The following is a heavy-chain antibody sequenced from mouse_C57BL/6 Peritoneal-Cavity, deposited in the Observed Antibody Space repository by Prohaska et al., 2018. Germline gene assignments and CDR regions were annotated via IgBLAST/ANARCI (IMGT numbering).Heavy chain of an antibody. CDR2: INPNNGGT. V-gene: IGHV1-26*01. J-gene: IGHJ2*01. D-gene: IGHD1-3*01. CDR3: ARSGAHHFDY. Sequence: VKQSHGKSLEWIGDINPNNGGTSYNQKFKGKATLTVDKSSSTAYMELRSLTSEDSAVYYCARSGAHHFDYWGQGTTLTVSS.